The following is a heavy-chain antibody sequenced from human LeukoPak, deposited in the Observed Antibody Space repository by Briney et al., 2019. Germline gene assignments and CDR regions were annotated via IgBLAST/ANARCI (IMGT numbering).Heavy chain of an antibody. CDR1: GFTFSSYA. CDR3: AKDLGYTTYGYYFDY. D-gene: IGHD4-11*01. CDR2: IGAGGTFT. J-gene: IGHJ4*02. V-gene: IGHV3-23*01. Sequence: GSLSLSCAASGFTFSSYAMNWVRQAPPKELEWVSGIGAGGTFTYYEDSVKGRFTISRDKSRNTLFLQMNSLRADDTAVYYCAKDLGYTTYGYYFDYWGQGTLVTVSS.